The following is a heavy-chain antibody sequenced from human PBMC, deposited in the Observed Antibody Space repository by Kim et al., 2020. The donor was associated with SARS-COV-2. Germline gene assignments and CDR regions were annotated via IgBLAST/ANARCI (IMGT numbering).Heavy chain of an antibody. D-gene: IGHD3-10*01. CDR2: INHSGST. J-gene: IGHJ4*02. Sequence: SETLSLTCAVYGGSFSGYYWSWIRQPPGKGLEWIGEINHSGSTNYNPSLKSRVPISVDTSKNQFSLKLSSVTAADTAVYYCSRGRVYGSGNPLGFWGQGT. CDR1: GGSFSGYY. V-gene: IGHV4-34*01. CDR3: SRGRVYGSGNPLGF.